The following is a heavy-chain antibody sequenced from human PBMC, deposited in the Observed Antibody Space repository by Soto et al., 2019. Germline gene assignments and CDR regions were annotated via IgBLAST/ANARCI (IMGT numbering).Heavy chain of an antibody. CDR2: IYSGGST. Sequence: PGGSLRLSCAASGFTVSSNYMSWVRQAPGKGLEWASVIYSGGSTYYADSVKGRFTISRDNSKNTLYLQMNSLRAEDTAVYYCAKAPLESEYYFDYWGQGTLVTVSS. CDR1: GFTVSSNY. V-gene: IGHV3-53*01. D-gene: IGHD3-3*01. J-gene: IGHJ4*02. CDR3: AKAPLESEYYFDY.